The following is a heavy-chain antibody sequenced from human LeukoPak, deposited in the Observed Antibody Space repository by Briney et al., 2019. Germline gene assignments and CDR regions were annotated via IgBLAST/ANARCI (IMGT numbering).Heavy chain of an antibody. Sequence: PGGSLRLSCAASGFTFSSYAVSWGRQAPGKGLEWVSSISGSGGSTYSADSVKGRFTISRDNSKNTLYLQMNSLRAEDTALYYCAKDRSCTNDICHGDFDYWGQGTLVTVSS. CDR3: AKDRSCTNDICHGDFDY. CDR2: ISGSGGST. V-gene: IGHV3-23*01. CDR1: GFTFSSYA. J-gene: IGHJ4*02. D-gene: IGHD2-8*01.